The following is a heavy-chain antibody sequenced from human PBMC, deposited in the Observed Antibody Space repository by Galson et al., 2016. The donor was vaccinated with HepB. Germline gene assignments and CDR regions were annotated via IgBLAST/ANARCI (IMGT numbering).Heavy chain of an antibody. CDR1: GASLTNYY. J-gene: IGHJ3*02. CDR2: IYYSGST. CDR3: AKSSGEPSAFDI. D-gene: IGHD1-14*01. V-gene: IGHV4-59*01. Sequence: SETLSLTCTVSGASLTNYYWSWIRQPPGKGLEWIGYIYYSGSTNYNPSLKSRVTISVDTSKNQFSLKLSSVTAADTAVYYCAKSSGEPSAFDIWGQGTLVTVSS.